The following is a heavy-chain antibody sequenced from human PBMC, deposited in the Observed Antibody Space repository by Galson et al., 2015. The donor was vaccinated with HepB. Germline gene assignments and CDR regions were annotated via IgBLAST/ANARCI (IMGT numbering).Heavy chain of an antibody. CDR3: ARVLRSSVPAAIGRYYYYMDV. CDR2: INHSGGT. V-gene: IGHV4-34*01. J-gene: IGHJ6*03. CDR1: GGSLSGYY. Sequence: SETLSLTCAVYGGSLSGYYWTWIRQPPGKGLDWIGEINHSGGTDYNPSLKSRVTTSVDMSKNQFSLRLSSVTVADTAVYYCARVLRSSVPAAIGRYYYYMDVWGKGTTVTVSS. D-gene: IGHD2-2*01.